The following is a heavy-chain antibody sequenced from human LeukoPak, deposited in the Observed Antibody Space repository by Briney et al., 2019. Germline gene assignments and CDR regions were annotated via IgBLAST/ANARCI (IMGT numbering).Heavy chain of an antibody. Sequence: SVKVSCKASGGTFSSYAISWVRQAPGQGLEWMGGIIPIFGTANYAQKFQGRVTITTDESTSTAYMELSSLRSEDTAVYYCARDYPSIMTAFDIWGQGTMVTVSS. J-gene: IGHJ3*02. V-gene: IGHV1-69*05. D-gene: IGHD3-16*01. CDR1: GGTFSSYA. CDR2: IIPIFGTA. CDR3: ARDYPSIMTAFDI.